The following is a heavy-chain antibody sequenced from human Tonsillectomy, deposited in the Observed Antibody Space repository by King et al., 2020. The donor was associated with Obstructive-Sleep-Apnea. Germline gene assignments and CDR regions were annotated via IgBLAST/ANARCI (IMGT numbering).Heavy chain of an antibody. CDR3: ARDRSSSFREN. D-gene: IGHD2-2*01. V-gene: IGHV1-18*01. CDR2: VSGYNGAT. CDR1: GYTFTNYG. J-gene: IGHJ4*02. Sequence: QLVQSGAEVKKPGASVKVSCKTSGYTFTNYGISWMRQAPGQGLEWVGWVSGYNGATNYAEKFQDRVTMTSDTSPTTVYMQLKDLTSDDTAVYYCARDRSSSFRENWGQGTLVTVSS.